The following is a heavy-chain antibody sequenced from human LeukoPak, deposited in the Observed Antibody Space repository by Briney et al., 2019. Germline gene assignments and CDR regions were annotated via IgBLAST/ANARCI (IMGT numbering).Heavy chain of an antibody. J-gene: IGHJ4*02. CDR1: GFSLSSYT. CDR3: AREYYSGWYDY. Sequence: GGSLRLSCAASGFSLSSYTIHWVRQTPGKGLEWVAVISYDESNKFYADSVKGRFTISRDNSKNTLYLQMNSLRAEDTAVYYCAREYYSGWYDYWGQGTLVTVSS. CDR2: ISYDESNK. D-gene: IGHD6-19*01. V-gene: IGHV3-30-3*01.